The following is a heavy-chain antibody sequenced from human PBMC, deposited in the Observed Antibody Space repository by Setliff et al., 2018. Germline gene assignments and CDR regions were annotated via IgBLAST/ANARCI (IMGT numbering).Heavy chain of an antibody. V-gene: IGHV1-2*02. CDR2: INPRTGVT. D-gene: IGHD3-10*01. Sequence: GASVKVSCKASGYTFTGHYIHWVRQAPGQGLEWMGWINPRTGVTNYAQRFKGRVTMTRDTSIATVYMDLRSLKSDDTAVYYCARGTDYHGSGSYWAKDVWGKGTTVTVSS. CDR3: ARGTDYHGSGSYWAKDV. CDR1: GYTFTGHY. J-gene: IGHJ6*04.